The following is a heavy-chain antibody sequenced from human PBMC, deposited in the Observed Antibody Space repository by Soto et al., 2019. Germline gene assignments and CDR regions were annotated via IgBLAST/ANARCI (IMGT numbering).Heavy chain of an antibody. J-gene: IGHJ5*02. CDR1: GGTFSSYA. Sequence: QVQLVQSGAEVKKPGSSVKVSCKASGGTFSSYAISWVRQAPGQGLEWMGGIVPIFGTANYAQKFQGRVTITADETTRTADMGPSSLRSEATTVYYCARAGVVVQAAVFNWCDPWGQGTLVLVSS. CDR3: ARAGVVVQAAVFNWCDP. D-gene: IGHD2-2*01. V-gene: IGHV1-69*01. CDR2: IVPIFGTA.